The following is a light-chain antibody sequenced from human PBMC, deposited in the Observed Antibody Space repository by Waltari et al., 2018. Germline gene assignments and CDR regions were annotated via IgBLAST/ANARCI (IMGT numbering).Light chain of an antibody. CDR2: STS. CDR1: QSISSY. Sequence: DIQMTQSPSSLSASVVDRVTITCRASQSISSYLNWYQQKPGKAPQLLISSTSTLQSGVPSRFSGSESGTDFTLTITALQPEDFATYFCQQTYTLPRTFGQGTKLEIK. V-gene: IGKV1-39*01. CDR3: QQTYTLPRT. J-gene: IGKJ1*01.